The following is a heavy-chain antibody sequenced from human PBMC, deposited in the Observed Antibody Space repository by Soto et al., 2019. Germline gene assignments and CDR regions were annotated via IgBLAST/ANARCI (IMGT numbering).Heavy chain of an antibody. CDR1: GGSFSGYY. J-gene: IGHJ6*02. CDR3: ARELGMATIYGMDV. V-gene: IGHV4-34*01. CDR2: INHSGST. D-gene: IGHD5-12*01. Sequence: QVQLQQWGAGLLKPSETLSLTCAVYGGSFSGYYWSWIRQPPGKGLEWIGEINHSGSTNYNPSLKSRVTISVDTSKNQFSLKLRSVTAADTAVYYCARELGMATIYGMDVWGQGTTVTVSS.